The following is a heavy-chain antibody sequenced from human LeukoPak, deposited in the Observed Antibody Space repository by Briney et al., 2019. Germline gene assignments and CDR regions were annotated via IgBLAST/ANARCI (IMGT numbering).Heavy chain of an antibody. D-gene: IGHD6-19*01. Sequence: GGSLRLSCAVSGFNFRDHWMDWVRQAPGKGLQWVGHIKNDGSETYYLDSLKGRFSISRDNTNNALYLQMNSLRVEDTAVYYCVKNDGWFHLAQWGQGTLVTFSS. V-gene: IGHV3-7*03. J-gene: IGHJ4*02. CDR2: IKNDGSET. CDR3: VKNDGWFHLAQ. CDR1: GFNFRDHW.